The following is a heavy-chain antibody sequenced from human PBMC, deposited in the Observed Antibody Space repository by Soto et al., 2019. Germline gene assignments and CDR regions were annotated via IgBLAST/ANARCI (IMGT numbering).Heavy chain of an antibody. CDR3: AKDLGDYYGMDV. CDR2: ISYDGSNK. CDR1: GFTFSSYG. V-gene: IGHV3-30*18. J-gene: IGHJ6*02. D-gene: IGHD3-16*01. Sequence: SLRPSCAASGFTFSSYGMHWVRQAPGKGLEWVAVISYDGSNKYYADSVKGRFTISRDNSKNTLYLQMNSLRAEDTAVYYCAKDLGDYYGMDVWGQGTTVTVSS.